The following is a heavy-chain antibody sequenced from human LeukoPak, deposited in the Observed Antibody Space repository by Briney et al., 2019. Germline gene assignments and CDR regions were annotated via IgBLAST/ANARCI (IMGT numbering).Heavy chain of an antibody. J-gene: IGHJ1*01. CDR1: GGTFSSYA. CDR2: IIPIFGTA. D-gene: IGHD2-8*01. CDR3: AIAKKDIVLMVYLFDEYFQH. V-gene: IGHV1-69*13. Sequence: SVKVSCKASGGTFSSYAISWVRQAPGQGLEWMGGIIPIFGTANYAQKFQGRVTITADESTSTAYMELSSLRFEDTAVYYCAIAKKDIVLMVYLFDEYFQHWGQGTLVTVSS.